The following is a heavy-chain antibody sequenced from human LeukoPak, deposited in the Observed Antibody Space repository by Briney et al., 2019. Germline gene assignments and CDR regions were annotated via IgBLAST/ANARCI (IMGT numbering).Heavy chain of an antibody. Sequence: GGSLRLSCAASGFTFSNAWMSWVRQAPGKGLEWVGRIKSKTDGGTTDYAAPVKGRFTISRDDSKNTLYLQMNSLKTEDTAVYYCTTDYGGNSEVFDYWGQGTLVTVSS. CDR3: TTDYGGNSEVFDY. J-gene: IGHJ4*02. CDR2: IKSKTDGGTT. D-gene: IGHD4-23*01. V-gene: IGHV3-15*01. CDR1: GFTFSNAW.